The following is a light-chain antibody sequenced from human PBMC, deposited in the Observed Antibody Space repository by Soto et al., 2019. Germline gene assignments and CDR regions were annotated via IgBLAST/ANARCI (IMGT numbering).Light chain of an antibody. J-gene: IGLJ2*01. CDR2: EVS. CDR1: SSDVGGYNY. CDR3: SSYGGSNNFVI. Sequence: QSALTQPPSASGSPGQSVTISCTGTSSDVGGYNYVSWNQQHPGKAPKLMIYEVSQRPSGVPDRFSGSKSGNTASLTVSGLQAEDEADYYCSSYGGSNNFVILGGGTKLTVL. V-gene: IGLV2-8*01.